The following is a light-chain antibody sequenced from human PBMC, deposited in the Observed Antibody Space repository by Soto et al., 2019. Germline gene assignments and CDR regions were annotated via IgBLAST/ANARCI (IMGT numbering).Light chain of an antibody. Sequence: SYELTQPPSVSVTPGQTATITCGGNNIGAKVVHWYQQKKPGQAPVLVVFDDRARPSTIPERFSGSNSGNTATLTISRVEAADEADYYCQVWHTTNVRVFGGGTKVTVL. J-gene: IGLJ2*01. CDR1: NIGAKV. V-gene: IGLV3-21*02. CDR2: DDR. CDR3: QVWHTTNVRV.